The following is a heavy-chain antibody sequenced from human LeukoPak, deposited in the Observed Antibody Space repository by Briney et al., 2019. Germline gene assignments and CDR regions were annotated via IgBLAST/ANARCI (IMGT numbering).Heavy chain of an antibody. Sequence: GGSLRLSCAASGFTVSSNYMSWVRQAPGKGLEWVSVIYSGGSTYYADSVKGRFTISRDNSKNTLYLQMNSLRAEDTAVYYCARDSSGWYYFDYWGQGTLVTVSS. CDR3: ARDSSGWYYFDY. CDR1: GFTVSSNY. V-gene: IGHV3-66*01. J-gene: IGHJ4*02. D-gene: IGHD6-19*01. CDR2: IYSGGST.